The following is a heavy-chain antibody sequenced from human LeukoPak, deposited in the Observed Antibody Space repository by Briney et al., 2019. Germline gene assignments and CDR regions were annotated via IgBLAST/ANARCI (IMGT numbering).Heavy chain of an antibody. Sequence: KPSETLSLTCTVSGGSISSYYWSWIRQPPGKGLEWIGYIYYSGSTNYNPSLKSRVTISVDTSKNQFSLKLSSVTAADTAVYYCARVGNQGCSSTSCYTGRGSSSWFPLYYGMDVWGQGTTVTVSS. CDR1: GGSISSYY. D-gene: IGHD2-2*02. CDR3: ARVGNQGCSSTSCYTGRGSSSWFPLYYGMDV. V-gene: IGHV4-59*12. CDR2: IYYSGST. J-gene: IGHJ6*02.